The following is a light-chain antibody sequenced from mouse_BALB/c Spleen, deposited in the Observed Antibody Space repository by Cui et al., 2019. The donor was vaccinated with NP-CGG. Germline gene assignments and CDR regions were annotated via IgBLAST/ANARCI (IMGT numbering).Light chain of an antibody. J-gene: IGLJ1*01. CDR2: GTN. Sequence: QPVLTQESVLTTSPGETVTLTCRSSTGAITTSNYANWVQEKPDHLFTGLIGGTNNRAPGVPARFSGSLIGGKAALTITGAQTEDEAIYFCALWYSNHWVFGGGTKLTVL. V-gene: IGLV1*01. CDR1: TGAITTSNY. CDR3: ALWYSNHWV.